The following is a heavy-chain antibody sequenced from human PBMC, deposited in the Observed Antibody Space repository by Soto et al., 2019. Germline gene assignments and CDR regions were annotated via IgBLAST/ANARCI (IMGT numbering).Heavy chain of an antibody. CDR2: IIPILGIA. Sequence: QVQLVQSGAEVKKPGSSVKVSCKASGGTFSSYTISWVRQAPGQGLEWMGRIIPILGIANYAQKFQGRVTITADKSTSPAYMELSSLRSEDTAVYYCARVYCSGGSCYSGYYYGMDVWGQGTTVTVSS. CDR1: GGTFSSYT. V-gene: IGHV1-69*02. D-gene: IGHD2-15*01. CDR3: ARVYCSGGSCYSGYYYGMDV. J-gene: IGHJ6*02.